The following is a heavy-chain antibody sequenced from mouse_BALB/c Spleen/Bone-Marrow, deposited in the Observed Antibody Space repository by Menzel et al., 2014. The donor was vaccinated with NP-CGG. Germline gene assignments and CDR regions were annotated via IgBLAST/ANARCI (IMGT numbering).Heavy chain of an antibody. CDR1: GFNIKDTY. V-gene: IGHV14-3*02. D-gene: IGHD2-3*01. Sequence: VHVKQSGAEFVKPGASVKLSCTASGFNIKDTYMHWVKRRPEQDLEWIGRIDPANDNTKYDPKFQGKATITADTSSNTAYLQLSSLTSEDTAVYYCARADGYYAWFAYWGQGTLVTVSA. CDR3: ARADGYYAWFAY. J-gene: IGHJ3*01. CDR2: IDPANDNT.